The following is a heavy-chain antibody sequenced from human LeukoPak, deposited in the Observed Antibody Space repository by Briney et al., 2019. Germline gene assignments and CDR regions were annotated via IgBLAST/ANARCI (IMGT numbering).Heavy chain of an antibody. J-gene: IGHJ4*02. Sequence: GGSLKLSCAASGFAFSSYAMNWVRQAAGKGLEWVANVDQDGSQKFYVDSVKGRFTISRDNTKKSVYLQVNSLRAEDTAVYYCARGLATAAAYWGQGTLVTVSS. V-gene: IGHV3-7*01. CDR1: GFAFSSYA. CDR3: ARGLATAAAY. CDR2: VDQDGSQK. D-gene: IGHD6-13*01.